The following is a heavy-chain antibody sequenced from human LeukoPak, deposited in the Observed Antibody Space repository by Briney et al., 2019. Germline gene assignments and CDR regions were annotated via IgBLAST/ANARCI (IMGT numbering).Heavy chain of an antibody. V-gene: IGHV2-5*02. CDR2: IYCDDDK. D-gene: IGHD2-2*01. J-gene: IGHJ5*02. Sequence: SGATLVKPTQTLTLTCTCSGFSLSTSAVGLGWMRQPPGKALEWLAHIYCDDDKRYSPSLKSRLTITKDTSKNQVVLTMTNMDPVDTAIYYCAHIEGPAPVRNNWFDLWGQGTLVTVSS. CDR3: AHIEGPAPVRNNWFDL. CDR1: GFSLSTSAVG.